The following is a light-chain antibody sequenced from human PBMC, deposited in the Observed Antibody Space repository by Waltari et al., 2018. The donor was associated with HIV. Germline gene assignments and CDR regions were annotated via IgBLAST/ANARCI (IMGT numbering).Light chain of an antibody. CDR3: QQYFNYPLT. J-gene: IGKJ5*01. CDR2: GAS. Sequence: AIRLTQSPTSLSASTGDRITITCRPSQDISTYLAWFQQTPGEAPHLLIYGASSLENGGPSRFSGSGSGTNFSLTISCLQSEDFATYFCQQYFNYPLTFGQGTRLVIK. V-gene: IGKV1-8*01. CDR1: QDISTY.